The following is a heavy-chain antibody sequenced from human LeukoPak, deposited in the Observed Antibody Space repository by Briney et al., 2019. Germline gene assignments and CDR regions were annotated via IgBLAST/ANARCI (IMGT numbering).Heavy chain of an antibody. Sequence: SETLSLTCTVSGGSISSSYWSWIRQPAGKGLEGSGCIHTCAITHYNPSLNSRVTMSVDTSKNQLSLRLRSVTAADSAVYYCARDYGDYLLGYWGQGTLVTVSS. CDR1: GGSISSSY. J-gene: IGHJ4*02. CDR2: IHTCAIT. D-gene: IGHD4-17*01. CDR3: ARDYGDYLLGY. V-gene: IGHV4-4*07.